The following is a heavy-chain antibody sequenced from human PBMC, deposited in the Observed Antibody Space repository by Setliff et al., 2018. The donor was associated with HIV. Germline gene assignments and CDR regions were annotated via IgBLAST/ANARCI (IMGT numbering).Heavy chain of an antibody. D-gene: IGHD4-4*01. J-gene: IGHJ6*03. Sequence: SGESLRLSCAASGLAVNENYMTWVRQAPGKGLESVSILYSGFSTYYADSVRGRFSISRASSRDTLFLQMDDLRPEDTAVYYCARVVDPDYSDYYYHYMDVWGRGTTVTVSS. CDR2: LYSGFST. V-gene: IGHV3-66*02. CDR3: ARVVDPDYSDYYYHYMDV. CDR1: GLAVNENY.